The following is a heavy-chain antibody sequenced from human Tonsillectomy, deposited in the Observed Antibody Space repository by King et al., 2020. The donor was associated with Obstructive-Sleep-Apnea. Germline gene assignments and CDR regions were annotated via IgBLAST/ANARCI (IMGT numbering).Heavy chain of an antibody. CDR1: GFTFSDYY. Sequence: VQLVESGGGLVKPGGSLRLSCAASGFTFSDYYMSWIRQAPGKGLEWVSYISSSSSYTNYADSVKGRFTISRDNAKNSLYLQMNSLRAEDTAVYYCARDRREWGGYYYAGGLGDFDYWGQGTLVTVSS. J-gene: IGHJ4*02. CDR2: ISSSSSYT. V-gene: IGHV3-11*06. CDR3: ARDRREWGGYYYAGGLGDFDY. D-gene: IGHD3-22*01.